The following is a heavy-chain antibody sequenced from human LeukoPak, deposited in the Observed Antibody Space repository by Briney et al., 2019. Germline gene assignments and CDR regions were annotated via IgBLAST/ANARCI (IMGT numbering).Heavy chain of an antibody. Sequence: PSETLSLTCTVSDGSISSGGYYWSWIRQHPGKGLEWIGYIFYSGNTYYNPSLKSRVTISVDTSKNQFSLKLSSVTAADTAVYYCARKGVFSGYAHFDYWGQGTLVTVSS. D-gene: IGHD5-12*01. V-gene: IGHV4-31*03. CDR3: ARKGVFSGYAHFDY. CDR2: IFYSGNT. J-gene: IGHJ4*02. CDR1: DGSISSGGYY.